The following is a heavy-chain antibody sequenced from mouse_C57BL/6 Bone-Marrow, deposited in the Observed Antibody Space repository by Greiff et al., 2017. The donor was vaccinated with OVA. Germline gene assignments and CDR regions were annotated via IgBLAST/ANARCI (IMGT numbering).Heavy chain of an antibody. V-gene: IGHV1-9*01. CDR2: ILPGSGST. J-gene: IGHJ2*01. CDR1: GYTFTGYW. Sequence: QVQLQQSGAELMKPGASVKLSCKATGYTFTGYWIEWVKQRPGHGLEWIGEILPGSGSTNYNEKFKGKATFTADTSSNTAYMQLSSLTTEDSAIYYCARGGYLLWLRRRGGFDYWGQGTTLTVSS. D-gene: IGHD2-2*01. CDR3: ARGGYLLWLRRRGGFDY.